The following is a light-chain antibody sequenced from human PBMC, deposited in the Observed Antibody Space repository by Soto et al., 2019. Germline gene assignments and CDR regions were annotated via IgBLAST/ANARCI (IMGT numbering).Light chain of an antibody. CDR1: SSDVGGYNY. J-gene: IGLJ2*01. CDR3: SSYAGSNNLV. CDR2: DVT. Sequence: QSALTQPPSASGSPGQSVTISCTGTSSDVGGYNYVSWYQQHPGKAPKLIIYDVTKRPSGVPDRFSGSKSGRTASLTVAGLQTYDEADYFCSSYAGSNNLVFGGGTKVTVL. V-gene: IGLV2-8*01.